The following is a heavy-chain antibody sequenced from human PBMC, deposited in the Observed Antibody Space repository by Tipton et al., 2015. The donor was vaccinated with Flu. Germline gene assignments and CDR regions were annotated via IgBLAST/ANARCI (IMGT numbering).Heavy chain of an antibody. Sequence: LRLSCTVSGGSISSGGYYWSWIRQHPGKGLEWIGYIYYSGSTYYNPSLKSRVTISVDTSKNQFSLKLSSVTAADTAVYYCARVGEWERLFDYWGQGTLVTVSS. CDR3: ARVGEWERLFDY. CDR1: GGSISSGGYY. V-gene: IGHV4-31*02. CDR2: IYYSGST. D-gene: IGHD1-26*01. J-gene: IGHJ4*02.